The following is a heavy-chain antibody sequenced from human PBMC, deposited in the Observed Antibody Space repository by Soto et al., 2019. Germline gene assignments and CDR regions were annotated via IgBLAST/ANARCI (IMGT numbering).Heavy chain of an antibody. Sequence: EVQLVESGGGLVKPGGSLRLSCAASGFTFSSYSMNWVRQAPGKRLEWVSSISSSSSYIYYADSVKGRFTISRDNAKNSLYLQMNSLRAEDTAVYYCARDRVVPAAHVGFWGPRYYGMDVWGQGTTVTVSS. CDR2: ISSSSSYI. D-gene: IGHD2-2*01. CDR1: GFTFSSYS. V-gene: IGHV3-21*01. J-gene: IGHJ6*02. CDR3: ARDRVVPAAHVGFWGPRYYGMDV.